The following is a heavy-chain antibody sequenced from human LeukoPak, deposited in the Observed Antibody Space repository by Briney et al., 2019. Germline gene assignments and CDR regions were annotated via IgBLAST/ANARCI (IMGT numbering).Heavy chain of an antibody. CDR2: ITSSSTYI. D-gene: IGHD2-21*01. Sequence: PGGSLRLSCAASGFTFSSYTMNWVRQAPGKGLEWVSSITSSSTYIYYADSVKGRFTISRDNAKNSLYLQMNSLRAEDTAVYYCARRLPIGGGFDPWGQGTLVTVSS. J-gene: IGHJ5*02. CDR3: ARRLPIGGGFDP. V-gene: IGHV3-21*01. CDR1: GFTFSSYT.